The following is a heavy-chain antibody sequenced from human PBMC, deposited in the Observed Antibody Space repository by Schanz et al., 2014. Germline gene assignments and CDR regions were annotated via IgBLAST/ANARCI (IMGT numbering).Heavy chain of an antibody. Sequence: EVKLLESGGGLVQPGGSLRLSCAASGFTFSGYSMNWVRQAPGKGLVWVSRIKSDGSSTSYADSVEGRFTISRDNAKRSLFLQMNSLRVEDTAVYFCVSQTGSPNYWGQGTLVTVSS. D-gene: IGHD6-13*01. CDR1: GFTFSGYS. CDR3: VSQTGSPNY. J-gene: IGHJ4*02. V-gene: IGHV3-74*02. CDR2: IKSDGSST.